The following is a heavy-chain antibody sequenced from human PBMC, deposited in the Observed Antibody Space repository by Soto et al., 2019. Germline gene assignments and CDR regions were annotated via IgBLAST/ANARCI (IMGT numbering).Heavy chain of an antibody. CDR1: GYTFNTYG. D-gene: IGHD1-26*01. Sequence: GASVKVSCKASGYTFNTYGVSWVRQAPGQGLEWMGRISAYNGDTNYAQKLQGRLTMTTDTSTRTAYMELRSLRSDDTAVYYCASHPVSGSLNFDSWGQGTLVTVSS. V-gene: IGHV1-18*04. CDR3: ASHPVSGSLNFDS. J-gene: IGHJ4*02. CDR2: ISAYNGDT.